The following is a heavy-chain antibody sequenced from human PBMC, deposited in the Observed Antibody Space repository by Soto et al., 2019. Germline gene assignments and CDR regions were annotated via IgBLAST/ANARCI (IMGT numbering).Heavy chain of an antibody. CDR2: INYDGSST. Sequence: GGSLRLSCAASGFIFTTYWMHWVRQAPGKGLVWVSRINYDGSSTNFADSVKGRFTISRDNAKNTLYLQMNSLRAEDTAVYYCARASSGWNYFDYWGQGTPVTVSS. D-gene: IGHD6-19*01. CDR3: ARASSGWNYFDY. J-gene: IGHJ4*02. CDR1: GFIFTTYW. V-gene: IGHV3-74*01.